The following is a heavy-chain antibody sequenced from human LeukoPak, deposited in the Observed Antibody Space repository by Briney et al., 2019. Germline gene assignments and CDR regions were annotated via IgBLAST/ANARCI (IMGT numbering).Heavy chain of an antibody. CDR1: GYSFTSYW. J-gene: IGHJ4*02. Sequence: GGSLRLSCKGSGYSFTSYWISWVRQMPGKGLEWMGRIDPSDSYTNYSPSFQGHVTISADKSISTAYLQWSSLKASDTAMYYCASLTYYYDSSGYPWGQGTLVTVSS. CDR2: IDPSDSYT. V-gene: IGHV5-10-1*01. D-gene: IGHD3-22*01. CDR3: ASLTYYYDSSGYP.